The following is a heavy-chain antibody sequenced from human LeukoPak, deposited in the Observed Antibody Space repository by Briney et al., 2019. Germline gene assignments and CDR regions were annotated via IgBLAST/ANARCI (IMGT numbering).Heavy chain of an antibody. V-gene: IGHV4-61*02. Sequence: SETLSLTCTVSGGSISSGSYYWSWIRQPAGKGLEWIGRIYTSGSTNYNPSLKSRVTISVDTSKNQFSLKLSSVTAADTAVYYCAKEAWFGETFDLYYYYYMDVWGKGTTVTISS. D-gene: IGHD3-10*01. CDR2: IYTSGST. CDR1: GGSISSGSYY. J-gene: IGHJ6*03. CDR3: AKEAWFGETFDLYYYYYMDV.